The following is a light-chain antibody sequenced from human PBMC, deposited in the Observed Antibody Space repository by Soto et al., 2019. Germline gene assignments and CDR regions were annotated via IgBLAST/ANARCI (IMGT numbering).Light chain of an antibody. CDR1: QSISSW. CDR3: QQYNSYPWT. V-gene: IGKV1-5*03. CDR2: KAS. J-gene: IGKJ1*01. Sequence: DIQMTQSPSTLSASVGDRVTITCRASQSISSWLAWYQQKPGKAPKLLIYKASSLESGVPSRFSGSGSGTECTLPISSLQPDDFATYYCQQYNSYPWTFGQGTKVAIK.